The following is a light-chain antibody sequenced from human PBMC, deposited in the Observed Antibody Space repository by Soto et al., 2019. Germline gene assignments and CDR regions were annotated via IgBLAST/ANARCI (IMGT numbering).Light chain of an antibody. CDR2: LAS. CDR1: QDIRTY. J-gene: IGKJ1*01. V-gene: IGKV1-9*01. Sequence: IHLTQSPSSLSASVGDRVTITCRASQDIRTYLAWYQQSPGRAPKLLIYLASNLHTGVPSRFSGSGSGTEFTLTISGRQPEDFATYYCQQLDSDPPWMFGQGTRVEIK. CDR3: QQLDSDPPWM.